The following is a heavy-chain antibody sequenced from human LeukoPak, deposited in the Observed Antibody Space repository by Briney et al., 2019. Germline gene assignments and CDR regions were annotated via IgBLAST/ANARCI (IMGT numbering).Heavy chain of an antibody. D-gene: IGHD3-10*01. CDR3: AKGAPVLLWFGESRPFDY. CDR2: ISESGGST. V-gene: IGHV3-23*01. Sequence: GGSLRLSCAASGFTFSSYAMSWVRQAPGKGREWVSAISESGGSTYYADSVKGRFTISRDNSKNTLYLQMNSLRAEDTAVYYCAKGAPVLLWFGESRPFDYWGQGTLVTVSS. CDR1: GFTFSSYA. J-gene: IGHJ4*02.